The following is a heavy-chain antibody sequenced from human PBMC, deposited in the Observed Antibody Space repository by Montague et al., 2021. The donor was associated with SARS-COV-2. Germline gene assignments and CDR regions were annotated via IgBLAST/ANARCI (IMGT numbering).Heavy chain of an antibody. Sequence: SETLSLTCTVSGASISSYYWSWIRLPPGKGLEWIGYIYYSGSTNYNPSLKSRVTISVDTSKNQFSLKLSSVTAADTAVYYCARGSGWMGNAFDIWGQGTLVTVSS. CDR1: GASISSYY. V-gene: IGHV4-59*01. CDR2: IYYSGST. CDR3: ARGSGWMGNAFDI. D-gene: IGHD6-19*01. J-gene: IGHJ3*02.